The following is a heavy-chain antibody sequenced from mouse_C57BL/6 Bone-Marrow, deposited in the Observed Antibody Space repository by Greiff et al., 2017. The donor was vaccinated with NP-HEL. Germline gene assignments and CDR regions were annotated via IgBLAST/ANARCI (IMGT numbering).Heavy chain of an antibody. D-gene: IGHD1-1*01. CDR1: GFTFSDYY. Sequence: EVQLVESGGGLVQPGGSLKLSCAASGFTFSDYYMYWVRQTPEKRLEWVAYISNGGGSTYYPDTVKGRFPISRDNAKNTLYLQMSRLKSEDTAMYYCARQNYYGSSCDWYFDVWGTGTTVTVSS. J-gene: IGHJ1*03. V-gene: IGHV5-12*01. CDR3: ARQNYYGSSCDWYFDV. CDR2: ISNGGGST.